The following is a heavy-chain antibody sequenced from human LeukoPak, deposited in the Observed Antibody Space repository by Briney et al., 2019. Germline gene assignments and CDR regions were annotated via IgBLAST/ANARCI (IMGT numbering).Heavy chain of an antibody. J-gene: IGHJ4*02. CDR2: TRDDGSKN. CDR1: GFTFRSYG. Sequence: GGSLRLSCAASGFTFRSYGMHWVRQAPGKGLEWVAYTRDDGSKNWYGDSVKGRFTISRDNPKNTLYLQMKSLRGEDTAVYYCTNGDCRGGRCSSGAYWGQGTLVTVSS. CDR3: TNGDCRGGRCSSGAY. D-gene: IGHD2-15*01. V-gene: IGHV3-30*02.